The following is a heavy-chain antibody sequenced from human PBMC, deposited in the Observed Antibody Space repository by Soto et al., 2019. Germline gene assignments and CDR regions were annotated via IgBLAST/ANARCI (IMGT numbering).Heavy chain of an antibody. Sequence: SETLSLTCTVSGGSISSSSYYWGWIRQPPGKGLEWIGSIYYSGSTYYNPSLKSRVTISVDTSKNQFSLKLSSVTAADTAVYYCARWDTYYRANKWFDPWGQGTLVTVSS. CDR1: GGSISSSSYY. D-gene: IGHD3-10*01. V-gene: IGHV4-39*01. CDR3: ARWDTYYRANKWFDP. J-gene: IGHJ5*02. CDR2: IYYSGST.